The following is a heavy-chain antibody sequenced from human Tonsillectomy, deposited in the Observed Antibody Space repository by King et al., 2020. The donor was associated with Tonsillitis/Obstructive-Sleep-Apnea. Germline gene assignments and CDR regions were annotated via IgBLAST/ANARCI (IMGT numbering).Heavy chain of an antibody. CDR2: IRSKAYGGTT. D-gene: IGHD1-14*01. V-gene: IGHV3-49*04. CDR3: TRGNHGFDY. J-gene: IGHJ4*02. Sequence: VQLVESGGGLVQPGRSLRLSCTTSGFTFGDYAMNWVRQAPGKGLEWVGFIRSKAYGGTTEYAASVKGRFTISRDDSKSIAYLQMNSLKIEDTAVYYCTRGNHGFDYWGQGPLVTVSS. CDR1: GFTFGDYA.